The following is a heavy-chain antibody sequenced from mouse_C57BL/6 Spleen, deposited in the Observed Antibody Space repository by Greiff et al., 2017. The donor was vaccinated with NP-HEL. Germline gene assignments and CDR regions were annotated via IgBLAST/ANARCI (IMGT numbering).Heavy chain of an antibody. D-gene: IGHD1-1*01. CDR2: ISYDGSN. J-gene: IGHJ2*01. CDR3: ARVGIITGYFDY. CDR1: GYSITSGYY. Sequence: ESGPGLVKPSQSLSLTCSVTGYSITSGYYWNWIRQFPGNKLEWMGYISYDGSNNYNPSLKNRISITRDTSKNQFFLKLNSVTTEDTATYYCARVGIITGYFDYWGQGTTLTVSS. V-gene: IGHV3-6*01.